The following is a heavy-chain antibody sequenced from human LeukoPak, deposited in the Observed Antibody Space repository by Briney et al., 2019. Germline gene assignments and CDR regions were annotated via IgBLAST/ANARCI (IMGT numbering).Heavy chain of an antibody. D-gene: IGHD6-13*01. CDR2: INHSGST. J-gene: IGHJ4*02. V-gene: IGHV4-34*01. CDR1: GGSFSGYY. Sequence: PSETLSLTCAVYGGSFSGYYWSWIRQPPGKGLEWIGEINHSGSTYYNPSLKSRVTISVDTSKNQFSLKLSSVTAADTAVYYCAREHSSSGLYYFDYWGQGTLVTVSS. CDR3: AREHSSSGLYYFDY.